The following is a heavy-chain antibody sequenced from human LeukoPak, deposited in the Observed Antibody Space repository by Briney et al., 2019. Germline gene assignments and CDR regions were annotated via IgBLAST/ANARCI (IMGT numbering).Heavy chain of an antibody. CDR3: ARHDRDSYRTFAYYYYYMDV. CDR2: IYYSGST. Sequence: SETLSLTCTVSGGSISSSSYYWGWIRQPPGKGLEWIGSIYYSGSTYYNPSLKSRVTISVDTSKNQFSLKLSSVTAADTAVYYCARHDRDSYRTFAYYYYYMDVWGKGTTVTVSS. D-gene: IGHD3-16*01. J-gene: IGHJ6*03. V-gene: IGHV4-39*01. CDR1: GGSISSSSYY.